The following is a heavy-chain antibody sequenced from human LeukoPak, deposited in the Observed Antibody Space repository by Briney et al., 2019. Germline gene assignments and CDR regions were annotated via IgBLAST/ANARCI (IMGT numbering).Heavy chain of an antibody. J-gene: IGHJ5*02. Sequence: TSETLFLTCTVSGYSISSGYYWGWIRQPPGKGLEWIGSIYHSGSTYYNPSLKSRVTISVDTSKNQFSLKLSSVTAADTAVYYCARETGGITGTTIDPWGQGTLVTVSS. D-gene: IGHD1-20*01. CDR1: GYSISSGYY. CDR3: ARETGGITGTTIDP. V-gene: IGHV4-38-2*02. CDR2: IYHSGST.